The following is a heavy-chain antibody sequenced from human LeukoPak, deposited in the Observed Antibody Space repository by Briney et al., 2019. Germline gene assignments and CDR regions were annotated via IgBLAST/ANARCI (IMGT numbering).Heavy chain of an antibody. D-gene: IGHD6-13*01. J-gene: IGHJ4*02. V-gene: IGHV4-39*01. CDR3: ARLRKKRGLHAAAGTPSGY. CDR2: IYYSGDT. Sequence: PSETLSLTCTVSGGSITSSSHYWGWIRQPPGKGLEWIGSIYYSGDTYYNPSLKSRVTISVDTSKSQFSLRLSSVTAADTAVYYCARLRKKRGLHAAAGTPSGYWGQGTLVTVSS. CDR1: GGSITSSSHY.